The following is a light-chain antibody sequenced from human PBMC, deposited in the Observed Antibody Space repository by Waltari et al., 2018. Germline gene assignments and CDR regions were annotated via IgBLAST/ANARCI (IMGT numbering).Light chain of an antibody. CDR3: QQYDNVPRT. V-gene: IGKV1-33*01. Sequence: DIQMTQSPSSLSASVGDRVTITCQASQDISHYLNWYQQKPGKAPKLLIYDASNLETGVPSRCSGSGSGTDFSFTISSLQPEDIATYYCQQYDNVPRTFGGGTKVEIK. CDR2: DAS. J-gene: IGKJ4*01. CDR1: QDISHY.